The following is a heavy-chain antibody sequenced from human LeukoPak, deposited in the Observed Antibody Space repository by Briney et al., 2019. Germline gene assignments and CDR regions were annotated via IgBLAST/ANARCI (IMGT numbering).Heavy chain of an antibody. V-gene: IGHV3-64D*09. J-gene: IGHJ4*02. Sequence: GGSLRLSCAASGFTVSSNYVSWVRQAPGKGLEYVAAISRNGGSTYYADSVKGRFTISRDNSKNTLYLQMSSLRAEDTAVYLCVKDLRSDFMGVLSRYLSYWGQGTLVTVSS. CDR3: VKDLRSDFMGVLSRYLSY. CDR2: ISRNGGST. D-gene: IGHD2/OR15-2a*01. CDR1: GFTVSSNY.